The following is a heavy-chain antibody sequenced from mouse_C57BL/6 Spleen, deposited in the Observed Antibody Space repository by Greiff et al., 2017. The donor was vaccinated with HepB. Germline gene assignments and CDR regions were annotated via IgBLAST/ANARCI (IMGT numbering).Heavy chain of an antibody. D-gene: IGHD2-4*01. CDR3: ARRGGIYYDYDGYAMDY. V-gene: IGHV5-15*01. J-gene: IGHJ4*01. CDR2: ISNLAYSI. Sequence: EVQGVESGGGLVQPGGSLKLSCAASGFTFSDYGMAWVRQAPRKGPEWVAFISNLAYSIYYADTVTGRFTISRENAKNTLYLEMSSLRSEDTAMYYCARRGGIYYDYDGYAMDYWGQGTSVTVSS. CDR1: GFTFSDYG.